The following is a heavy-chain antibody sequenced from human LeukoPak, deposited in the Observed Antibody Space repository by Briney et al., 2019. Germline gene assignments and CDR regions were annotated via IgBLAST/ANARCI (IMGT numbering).Heavy chain of an antibody. J-gene: IGHJ6*02. Sequence: GGSPRLSCAASGFTFSSYWMHWVRHAPGKGLMWVSHINSDGSVTRYADSVKGRFTISRDNAKSTLYLQMNSLRAEDTAVYYCALQRYGDYSNMDVWGRGTTVTVSS. CDR3: ALQRYGDYSNMDV. CDR1: GFTFSSYW. D-gene: IGHD4-17*01. CDR2: INSDGSVT. V-gene: IGHV3-74*01.